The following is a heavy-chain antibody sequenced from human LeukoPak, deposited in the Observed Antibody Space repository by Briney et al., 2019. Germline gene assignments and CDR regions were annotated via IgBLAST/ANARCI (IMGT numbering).Heavy chain of an antibody. Sequence: ASVKVSCKASVYTYTSYGIRWVRQAPGQGLEWMGWISAYNGNTNYAQKLQGRVTMTTDTSTSTAYMELRSLRSDDTAVYYCARDLRGSRGGSSTDYWGQGTLVTVST. CDR2: ISAYNGNT. CDR3: ARDLRGSRGGSSTDY. J-gene: IGHJ4*02. CDR1: VYTYTSYG. D-gene: IGHD1-26*01. V-gene: IGHV1-18*01.